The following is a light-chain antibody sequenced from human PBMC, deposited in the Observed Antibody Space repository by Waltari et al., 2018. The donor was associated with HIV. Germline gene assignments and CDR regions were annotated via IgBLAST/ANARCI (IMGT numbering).Light chain of an antibody. CDR2: NNN. CDR1: SINVGSDT. V-gene: IGLV1-44*01. CDR3: VAWDDSLNGPV. J-gene: IGLJ2*01. Sequence: QSVLTQPPSASRTPGQRVTLPCSGGSINVGSDTFNWYQQLRGTAPKRLIYNNNQRPSGVPDRFSGSKSGTSASLAISGLQSEDEADYYCVAWDDSLNGPVFGGGTKLTVL.